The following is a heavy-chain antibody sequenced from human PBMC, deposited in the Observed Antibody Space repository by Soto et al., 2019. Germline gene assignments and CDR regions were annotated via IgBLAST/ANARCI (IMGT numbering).Heavy chain of an antibody. D-gene: IGHD3-22*01. CDR2: IYHSGST. V-gene: IGHV4-30-2*01. Sequence: PSETLSLTCAVSGGSISSGGYSWSWIRQPPGKGLEWIGYIYHSGSTYYNPSLKSRVTISVDRPKNQFSLKLSSVTAADTAVYYCATDYYDSSGYPVVWGQGTLVTVSS. J-gene: IGHJ4*02. CDR1: GGSISSGGYS. CDR3: ATDYYDSSGYPVV.